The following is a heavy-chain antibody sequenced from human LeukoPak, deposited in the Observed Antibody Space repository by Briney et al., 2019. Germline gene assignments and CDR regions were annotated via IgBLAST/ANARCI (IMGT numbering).Heavy chain of an antibody. CDR3: ATSIWTEETLIWGLSFDN. CDR1: GDSISSGSHY. V-gene: IGHV4-61*02. CDR2: IYVNGRT. J-gene: IGHJ4*02. D-gene: IGHD3/OR15-3a*01. Sequence: SQTLSLTCTVSGDSISSGSHYWSWIRQPAGKGLEWIGRIYVNGRTSYNPSLKSRVTISLDTSKNQFSLKVNSVTAADTAVYYCATSIWTEETLIWGLSFDNCGQGTLVTVSS.